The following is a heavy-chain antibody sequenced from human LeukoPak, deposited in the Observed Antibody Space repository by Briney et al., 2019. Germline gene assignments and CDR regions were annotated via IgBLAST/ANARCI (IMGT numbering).Heavy chain of an antibody. D-gene: IGHD3-10*01. V-gene: IGHV4-59*01. Sequence: PSETLSLTCSVSGGSISSYYWSWIRQPPGKGLEWIGYIYYSGSTNYNPSLKSRVTISVDTSKNQFSLKLSSVTAAGTAVYYCAREQRPWFGELLYGWFDPWGQGTLVTVSS. CDR2: IYYSGST. CDR1: GGSISSYY. CDR3: AREQRPWFGELLYGWFDP. J-gene: IGHJ5*02.